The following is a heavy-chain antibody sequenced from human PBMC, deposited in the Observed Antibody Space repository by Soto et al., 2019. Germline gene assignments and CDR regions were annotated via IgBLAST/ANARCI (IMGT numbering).Heavy chain of an antibody. CDR1: GGSLSGYY. J-gene: IGHJ4*02. CDR3: AKVYSSGSYFPDY. CDR2: IDHSGST. Sequence: SETLSLTCAVYGGSLSGYYWSWSRQPPGKGLEWIGEIDHSGSTSYNLSLMSRATIAVDTSKNHFSLKLTSVTAEDTAVYSCAKVYSSGSYFPDYWGQGTLVTVSS. D-gene: IGHD3-22*01. V-gene: IGHV4-34*01.